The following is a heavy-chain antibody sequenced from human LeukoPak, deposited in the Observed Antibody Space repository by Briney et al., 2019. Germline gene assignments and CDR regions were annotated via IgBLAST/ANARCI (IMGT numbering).Heavy chain of an antibody. CDR2: INHSGST. CDR3: ADRRRYSYGLDY. Sequence: PSETLSLTCAVYGGSFSGYYWSWTRQPPGKGLEWIGEINHSGSTNYNPSLKSRVTISVDTSKNQFSLNLTSVTAADTAVYYCADRRRYSYGLDYWGQGTLVTVSS. V-gene: IGHV4-34*01. J-gene: IGHJ4*02. CDR1: GGSFSGYY. D-gene: IGHD5-18*01.